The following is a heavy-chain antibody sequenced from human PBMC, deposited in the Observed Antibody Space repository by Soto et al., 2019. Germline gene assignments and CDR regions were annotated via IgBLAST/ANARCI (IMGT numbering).Heavy chain of an antibody. CDR1: GYSFTSYW. Sequence: GESLKISCKGSGYSFTSYWIGWVRQMPGKGLEWMGIIYPGDSDTRYSPSFQGQVTISADKSISTAYLQWSSLKASDTAMYYCARRENNYDFWSGYPQHFDYWGQGTLVTVSS. J-gene: IGHJ4*02. CDR2: IYPGDSDT. V-gene: IGHV5-51*01. D-gene: IGHD3-3*01. CDR3: ARRENNYDFWSGYPQHFDY.